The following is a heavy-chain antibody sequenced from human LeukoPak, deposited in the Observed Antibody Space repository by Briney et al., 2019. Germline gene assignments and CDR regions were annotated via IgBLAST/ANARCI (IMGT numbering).Heavy chain of an antibody. V-gene: IGHV1-2*02. Sequence: ASVKVSCKASGYTFSGYYMHWVRQAPGQGLEWMGWINPNSGGTNYAQKFLGRVTMTSDTSVTTAYMELSRLRSDDTAVYYCAREDYYGSGSYYKRRFDPWGQGTLVTVSS. D-gene: IGHD3-10*01. CDR1: GYTFSGYY. CDR2: INPNSGGT. CDR3: AREDYYGSGSYYKRRFDP. J-gene: IGHJ5*02.